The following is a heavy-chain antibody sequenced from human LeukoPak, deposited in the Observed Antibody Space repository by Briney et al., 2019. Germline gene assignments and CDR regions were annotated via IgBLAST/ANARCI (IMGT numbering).Heavy chain of an antibody. J-gene: IGHJ5*02. CDR3: AKAIAARPGNWFDP. D-gene: IGHD6-6*01. CDR1: GGTFSSYA. CDR2: IIPIFGIA. V-gene: IGHV1-69*04. Sequence: KISCKASGGTFSSYAISWVRQAPGQGLEWMGRIIPIFGIANYAQKFQGRVTITADKSTSTAYMELSSLRSEDTAVYYCAKAIAARPGNWFDPWGQGTLVTVSS.